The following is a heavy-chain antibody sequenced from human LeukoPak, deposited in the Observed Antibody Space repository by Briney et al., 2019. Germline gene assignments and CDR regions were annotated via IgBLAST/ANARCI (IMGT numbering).Heavy chain of an antibody. V-gene: IGHV1-2*02. CDR1: GYTFTGYY. Sequence: ASVKVSCKASGYTFTGYYTHWVRQAPGQGLEWVGWLNPNSGGTNYAQKFQGRVTMTRDTSISTAYMELSRLRSDDTAVYYCARGRRSWYYFHYWAQGTLVTVSS. CDR2: LNPNSGGT. CDR3: ARGRRSWYYFHY. J-gene: IGHJ4*02. D-gene: IGHD6-13*01.